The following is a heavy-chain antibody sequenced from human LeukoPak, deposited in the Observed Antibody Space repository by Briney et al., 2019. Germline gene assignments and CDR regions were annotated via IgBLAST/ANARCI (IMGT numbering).Heavy chain of an antibody. CDR1: GFTFSSYW. V-gene: IGHV3-7*03. Sequence: GGSLRLSCAASGFTFSSYWMSWVRQAPGKGLEWVANIKQDGSEKYYVDSVKGRFTISRDNSKNSLYLQMNSLRTEDTALYYCSKGQDSSSWYHYYYYMDVWGKGTTVTVSS. D-gene: IGHD6-13*01. J-gene: IGHJ6*03. CDR2: IKQDGSEK. CDR3: SKGQDSSSWYHYYYYMDV.